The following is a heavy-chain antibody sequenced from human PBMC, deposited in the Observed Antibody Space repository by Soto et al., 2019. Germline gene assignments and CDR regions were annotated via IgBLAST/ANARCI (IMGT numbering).Heavy chain of an antibody. J-gene: IGHJ5*02. V-gene: IGHV4-59*01. CDR3: ARDSGGWYVRWFDP. D-gene: IGHD6-19*01. CDR1: GGSIRSYY. CDR2: IYYSGST. Sequence: PSETLSLTCSVSGGSIRSYYWNWIRQPPGKGLEWIGYIYYSGSTYYNPSLKSRVTISVDTSKNQFSLKLSSVTAADTAVYYCARDSGGWYVRWFDPWGQGTLVTVSS.